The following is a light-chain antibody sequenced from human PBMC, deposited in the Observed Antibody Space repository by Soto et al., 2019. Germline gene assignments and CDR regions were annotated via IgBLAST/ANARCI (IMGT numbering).Light chain of an antibody. Sequence: EIVMTQSPATLSLSPGERATLSCRASQSVITNLAWYQQKSGQAPRLLSYAASTRATDIPARFSGSGSGTEFTLTISNLQSEDFVVYYCQQYNNWPQTFGQGTKVDIK. CDR2: AAS. CDR1: QSVITN. CDR3: QQYNNWPQT. J-gene: IGKJ1*01. V-gene: IGKV3-15*01.